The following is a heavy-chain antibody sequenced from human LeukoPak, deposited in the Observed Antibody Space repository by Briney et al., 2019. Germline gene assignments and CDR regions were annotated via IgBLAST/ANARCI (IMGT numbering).Heavy chain of an antibody. Sequence: PGGSLRLSCAASGFTFSSYWMSWVRQAPGKGLEWVANIKQDGSEKYYVDSVKGRFTISRDDAENSLSLQMNSLRVEDTAVYYCAKLTTSWFDPWGQGTLVTVSS. D-gene: IGHD4-11*01. J-gene: IGHJ5*02. CDR1: GFTFSSYW. CDR3: AKLTTSWFDP. V-gene: IGHV3-7*01. CDR2: IKQDGSEK.